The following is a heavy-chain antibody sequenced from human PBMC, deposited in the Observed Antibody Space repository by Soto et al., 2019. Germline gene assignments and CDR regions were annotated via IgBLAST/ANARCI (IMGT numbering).Heavy chain of an antibody. J-gene: IGHJ5*02. CDR2: IYYSGST. Sequence: PSATLSPTCTVSVANILSSSYYGGWIRQPPGKGLEWIGSIYYSGSTYYNPSLKSRVTISVDTSKNQFSLKLSSVTAADTAVYYCARQIGNWFDPWGQGNLVTVSS. CDR1: VANILSSSYY. CDR3: ARQIGNWFDP. V-gene: IGHV4-39*01.